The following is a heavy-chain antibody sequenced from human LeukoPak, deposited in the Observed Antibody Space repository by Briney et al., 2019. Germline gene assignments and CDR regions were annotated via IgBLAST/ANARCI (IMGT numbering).Heavy chain of an antibody. CDR3: ARDLRPSGRYCTNGVCPYYYYGMDV. CDR1: GYTFTSYY. D-gene: IGHD2-8*01. Sequence: ASVKVSCKASGYTFTSYYMHWVRQAPGQGLEWMGIINPSGGSTSDAQKFQGRVTMTRHTSTSTVYMELSSLRSEDTAVYYCARDLRPSGRYCTNGVCPYYYYGMDVWGQGTTVTVSS. CDR2: INPSGGST. V-gene: IGHV1-46*01. J-gene: IGHJ6*02.